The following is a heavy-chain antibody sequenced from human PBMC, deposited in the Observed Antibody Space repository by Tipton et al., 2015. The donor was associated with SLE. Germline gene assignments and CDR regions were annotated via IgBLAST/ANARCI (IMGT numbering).Heavy chain of an antibody. J-gene: IGHJ5*02. Sequence: SLRLSCAASGFTFSSYGMHWVRQAPGKGLEWVAVIWYDGSNKYYADSVKGRFTISRDNSKNTLYPQMNSLRAEDTAVYYCARDIYSSSTNWFDPWGQGTLVTVSS. CDR3: ARDIYSSSTNWFDP. CDR1: GFTFSSYG. D-gene: IGHD6-6*01. CDR2: IWYDGSNK. V-gene: IGHV3-33*01.